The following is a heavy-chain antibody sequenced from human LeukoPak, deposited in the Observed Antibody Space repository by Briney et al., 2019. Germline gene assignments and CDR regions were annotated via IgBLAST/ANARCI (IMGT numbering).Heavy chain of an antibody. Sequence: PSETLSLTCTVSGGSISSYYWSWIRQPPGKGLEWIGYIYYSGSTNYNPSLKSRVTISVDTSKNQFSLKLSSVAAADTAVYYCARSRLLGPPSYYYYGMDVWGQGTTVTVSS. V-gene: IGHV4-59*01. CDR1: GGSISSYY. CDR3: ARSRLLGPPSYYYYGMDV. CDR2: IYYSGST. J-gene: IGHJ6*02. D-gene: IGHD2-15*01.